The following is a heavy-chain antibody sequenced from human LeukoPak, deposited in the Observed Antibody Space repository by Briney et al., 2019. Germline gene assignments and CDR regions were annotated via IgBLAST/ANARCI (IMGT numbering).Heavy chain of an antibody. CDR3: ARAIDSNGYYPRY. CDR1: GYTFNFYY. Sequence: ASVSVSFTAAGYTFNFYYIYWVRQAPGQGPEWRGWINPNSGGTQYAQKFQGRVTITRDTSITTAYMELSSLRSDDTALYYCARAIDSNGYYPRYWGQGTLVTVSS. CDR2: INPNSGGT. D-gene: IGHD3-22*01. V-gene: IGHV1-2*02. J-gene: IGHJ4*02.